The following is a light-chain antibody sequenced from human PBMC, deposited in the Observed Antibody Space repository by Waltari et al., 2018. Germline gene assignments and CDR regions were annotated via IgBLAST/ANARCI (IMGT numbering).Light chain of an antibody. V-gene: IGLV1-44*01. CDR2: SNN. CDR1: SSNIGSNS. J-gene: IGLJ1*01. CDR3: AAWDDRLHAHYV. Sequence: QSVLIQPPSASVTPGQRVTISCSGSSSNIGSNSVNWYQQLPGTAPKLLIYSNNQRPSVVPDRFSGSKSGTTASLGISGVQSEDEAVYYCAAWDDRLHAHYVSGTGTKVTVL.